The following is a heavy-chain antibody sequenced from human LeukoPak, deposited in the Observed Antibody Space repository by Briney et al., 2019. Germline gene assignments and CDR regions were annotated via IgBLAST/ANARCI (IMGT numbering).Heavy chain of an antibody. Sequence: GGSLRLSCAASGFIFSSYAMSWVRQAPGRGLEWVAVISYDGSNKYYADSVKGRFSVSRDNSKNTLYLQMNSLRAEDTAVYYCARRYDGFDYWGQGTLVTVSS. V-gene: IGHV3-30-3*01. CDR2: ISYDGSNK. J-gene: IGHJ4*02. D-gene: IGHD3-3*01. CDR1: GFIFSSYA. CDR3: ARRYDGFDY.